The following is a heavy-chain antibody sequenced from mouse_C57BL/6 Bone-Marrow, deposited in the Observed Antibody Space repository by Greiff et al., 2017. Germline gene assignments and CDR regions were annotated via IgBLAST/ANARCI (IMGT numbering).Heavy chain of an antibody. D-gene: IGHD1-1*01. CDR3: ARRGVVATGYFDY. CDR1: GYTFTSYG. Sequence: LEESGAELARPGASVKLSCKASGYTFTSYGISWVKQRTGQGLEWIGEIYPRSGNTYYNEKFKGKATLTADKSSSTAYMELRSLTSEDSAVYFCARRGVVATGYFDYWGQGTTLTVSS. CDR2: IYPRSGNT. J-gene: IGHJ2*01. V-gene: IGHV1-81*01.